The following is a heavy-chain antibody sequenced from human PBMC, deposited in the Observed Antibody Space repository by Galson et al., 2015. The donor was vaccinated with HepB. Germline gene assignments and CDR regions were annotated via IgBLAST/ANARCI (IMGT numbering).Heavy chain of an antibody. CDR3: TKSVALARGMDV. Sequence: CAISGDSVSNNNAAWNWIRQSPSRGLEWLGRTYYRSKWAYDYAASVKSRIIIDPGTSKNQFTLQLVSVTPEDTAVYYCTKSVALARGMDVWGQGTTVTVSS. D-gene: IGHD6-19*01. CDR2: TYYRSKWAY. J-gene: IGHJ6*02. V-gene: IGHV6-1*01. CDR1: GDSVSNNNAA.